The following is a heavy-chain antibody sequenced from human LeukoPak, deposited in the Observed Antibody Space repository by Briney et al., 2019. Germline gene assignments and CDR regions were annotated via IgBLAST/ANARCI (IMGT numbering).Heavy chain of an antibody. D-gene: IGHD3-22*01. CDR2: IVVGSGNT. J-gene: IGHJ4*02. CDR3: ARADYYDSSGFDY. Sequence: EASVKVSCKASGFTFTSSAMQWVRQARGQRLEWIGWIVVGSGNTNYAQKFQGRVTMTRDMSTSTVYMELSSLRSEDTAVYYCARADYYDSSGFDYWGQGTLVTVSS. V-gene: IGHV1-58*02. CDR1: GFTFTSSA.